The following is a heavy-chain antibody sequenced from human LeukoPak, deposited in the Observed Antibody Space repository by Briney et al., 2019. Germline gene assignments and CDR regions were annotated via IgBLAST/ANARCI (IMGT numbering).Heavy chain of an antibody. V-gene: IGHV1-24*01. CDR1: GYNLTELS. D-gene: IGHD2-15*01. Sequence: SVKVSCNVSGYNLTELSIHWVRQAPGKGLEWMGGFDPEDDEIIYAQQFQGRVTMTEDTSRSTAFMELSSLRSEDTAMYYCASPPPRYCSGGSCSYWYFALWGRGTLVTVSS. J-gene: IGHJ2*01. CDR2: FDPEDDEI. CDR3: ASPPPRYCSGGSCSYWYFAL.